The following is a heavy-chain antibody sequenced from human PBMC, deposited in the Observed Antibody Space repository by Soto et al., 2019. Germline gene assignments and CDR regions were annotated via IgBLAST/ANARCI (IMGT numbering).Heavy chain of an antibody. J-gene: IGHJ6*02. CDR1: GGTFSSYT. V-gene: IGHV1-69*04. D-gene: IGHD2-15*01. Sequence: SVKVSCKASGGTFSSYTISWVRQAPGQGLEWMGRIIPILGIANYAQKFQGRVTITADKSTSTAYMELSSLRSEDTAVYYCARDWGNCTGGSFYCDYYYCYVMDVWGQGTTVTVSS. CDR2: IIPILGIA. CDR3: ARDWGNCTGGSFYCDYYYCYVMDV.